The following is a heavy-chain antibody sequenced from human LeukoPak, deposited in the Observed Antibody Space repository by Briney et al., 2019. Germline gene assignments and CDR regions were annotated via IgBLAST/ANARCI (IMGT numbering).Heavy chain of an antibody. CDR3: ARIGVPAAGRYFDL. CDR1: GGSISSGDYY. V-gene: IGHV4-30-4*01. D-gene: IGHD2-2*01. Sequence: SQTLSLTCTVSGGSISSGDYYWSWIRQPPGKGLEWIGYIYYSGSTYYNPSLKSRVTISVDTSKNQFSLKLSSVTAADTAVYYCARIGVPAAGRYFDLWGRGTLVTVSS. J-gene: IGHJ2*01. CDR2: IYYSGST.